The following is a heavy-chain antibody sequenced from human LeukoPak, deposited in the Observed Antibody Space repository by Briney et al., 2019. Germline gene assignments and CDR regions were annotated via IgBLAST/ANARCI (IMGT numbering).Heavy chain of an antibody. V-gene: IGHV1-24*01. CDR2: FDPEDGET. Sequence: ASVTVSCKVSGYTLTELSMHWVRQAPGKGLEWMGGFDPEDGETIYAQKFQGRVTMTEDTSTDTAYMELSSLRSEDTAVYYCATEIYCSSTSCYGGNWFDPWGQGTLVTVSS. J-gene: IGHJ5*02. D-gene: IGHD2-2*01. CDR3: ATEIYCSSTSCYGGNWFDP. CDR1: GYTLTELS.